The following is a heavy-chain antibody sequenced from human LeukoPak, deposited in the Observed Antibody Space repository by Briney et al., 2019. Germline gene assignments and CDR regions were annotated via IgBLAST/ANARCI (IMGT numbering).Heavy chain of an antibody. CDR2: IYYSGST. V-gene: IGHV4-38-2*02. D-gene: IGHD6-19*01. CDR1: GYSISSGYY. Sequence: SETLSLTCTVSGYSISSGYYWGWIRQPPGKGLEWIGSIYYSGSTYYNPSLKSRVTISVDTSKNQFSLKLSSVTAADTAVYYCASNAVAAPFDYWGQGTLVTVSS. J-gene: IGHJ4*02. CDR3: ASNAVAAPFDY.